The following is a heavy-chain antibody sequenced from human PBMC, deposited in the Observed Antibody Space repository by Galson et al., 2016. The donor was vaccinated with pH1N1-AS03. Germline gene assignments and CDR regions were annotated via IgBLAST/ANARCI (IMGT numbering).Heavy chain of an antibody. CDR3: GKESPQEAGDY. V-gene: IGHV3-30*02. Sequence: SLRLSCAASGFTLSGYGMHWVRQAPGKGPEWVAFIQYDESYRNYAESVKGRFSISRDISKNTLYLQRNSLRVEDTAMFYCGKESPQEAGDYWGRGVMVTVSS. CDR1: GFTLSGYG. J-gene: IGHJ4*02. CDR2: IQYDESYR.